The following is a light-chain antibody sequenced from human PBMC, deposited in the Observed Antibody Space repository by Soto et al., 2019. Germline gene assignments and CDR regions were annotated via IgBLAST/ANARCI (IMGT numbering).Light chain of an antibody. CDR3: QQSYSTPRT. CDR1: QSISSY. V-gene: IGKV1-39*01. CDR2: AAS. Sequence: DIQMTQSPSSLSASVGDRVTITCRASQSISSYLNWYQQNPGTAPKLLIYAASSLQSGVPSRFSGSGSGTDFTLTISSLQPEDFATYSCQQSYSTPRTFGQGTKVDIK. J-gene: IGKJ1*01.